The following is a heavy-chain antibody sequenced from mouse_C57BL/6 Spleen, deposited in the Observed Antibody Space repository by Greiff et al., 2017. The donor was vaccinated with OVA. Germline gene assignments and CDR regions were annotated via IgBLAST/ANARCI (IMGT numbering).Heavy chain of an antibody. CDR2: IDPSDSYT. D-gene: IGHD2-3*01. CDR1: GYTFTSYW. J-gene: IGHJ2*01. V-gene: IGHV1-69*01. CDR3: ARSGRDGPDY. Sequence: QVQLKQPGAELVMPGASVKLSCKASGYTFTSYWMHWVKQRPGQGLEWIGEIDPSDSYTNYNQKFKGKSTLTVDKSSSTAYMQLSSLTSEDSAVYYCARSGRDGPDYWGQGTTLTVSS.